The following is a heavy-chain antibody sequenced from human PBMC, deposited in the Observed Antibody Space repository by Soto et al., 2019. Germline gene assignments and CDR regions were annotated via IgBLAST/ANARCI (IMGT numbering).Heavy chain of an antibody. J-gene: IGHJ3*02. CDR1: GGSFSGYY. CDR3: ARADYDILTGPISGRAFDI. V-gene: IGHV4-34*01. CDR2: INHSGST. D-gene: IGHD3-9*01. Sequence: QVQLQQWGAGLLKPSETQSITCAVYGGSFSGYYWSWIRQPPGKGLEWIGEINHSGSTNYNPSLKSRVNISVDTSKNQFSLKLSSVTAADTAVYYCARADYDILTGPISGRAFDIWGQGTMVTVSS.